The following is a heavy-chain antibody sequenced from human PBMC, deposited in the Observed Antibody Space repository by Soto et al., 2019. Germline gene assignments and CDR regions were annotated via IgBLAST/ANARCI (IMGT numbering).Heavy chain of an antibody. D-gene: IGHD3-9*01. Sequence: SETLSLTCTVSGGSISSSSYYWGWIRQPPGKGLEWIGSIYYSGSTYYNPSLKSRVTISVDTSENQFSLKLSSVTAADTAVYYCARGSVRYFDWLLAGPRVFDYWGQGTQVTVSS. V-gene: IGHV4-39*01. CDR3: ARGSVRYFDWLLAGPRVFDY. J-gene: IGHJ4*02. CDR2: IYYSGST. CDR1: GGSISSSSYY.